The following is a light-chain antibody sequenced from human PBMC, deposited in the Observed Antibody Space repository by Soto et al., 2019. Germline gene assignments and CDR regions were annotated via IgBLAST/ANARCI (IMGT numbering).Light chain of an antibody. CDR3: QQYNKWPLT. V-gene: IGKV3-15*01. CDR2: YAS. CDR1: QSIKNL. Sequence: TQSPATLSVSPGEGATLSCRASQSIKNLLAWYQQRPGQSPRLLLYYASTRATGVPARFSGSGSGTEFTLAISSLQSEDFAVYYCQQYNKWPLTFGPGTKVDIK. J-gene: IGKJ3*01.